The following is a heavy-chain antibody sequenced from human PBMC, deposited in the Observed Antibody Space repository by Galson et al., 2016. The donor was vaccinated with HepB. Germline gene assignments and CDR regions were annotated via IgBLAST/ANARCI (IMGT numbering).Heavy chain of an antibody. CDR1: GFSLSTPAVG. V-gene: IGHV2-5*02. CDR3: AHSPTTVTTYYFDY. Sequence: PALVKPTQTLTLTCTFSGFSLSTPAVGVAWIRQPPGKALEWLALIYWADDKRYSPSLKSRLSITKDTSKNQVVLTMTNMDPVDTATYYCAHSPTTVTTYYFDYWGQGTLVPVSS. CDR2: IYWADDK. J-gene: IGHJ4*02. D-gene: IGHD4-11*01.